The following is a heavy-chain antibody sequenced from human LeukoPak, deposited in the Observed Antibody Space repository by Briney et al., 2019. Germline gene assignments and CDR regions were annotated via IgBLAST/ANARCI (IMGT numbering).Heavy chain of an antibody. D-gene: IGHD3-22*01. Sequence: GGSLRLSCAASGFTFSSYAMSWVRQAPGKGLEWVSVIYSGGSTYYADSVKGRFTISRDNSKNTLYLQMNSLRAEDTAVYYCARESPNYDSSGYYGYWGQGTLVTVSS. CDR1: GFTFSSYA. CDR3: ARESPNYDSSGYYGY. V-gene: IGHV3-66*01. J-gene: IGHJ4*02. CDR2: IYSGGST.